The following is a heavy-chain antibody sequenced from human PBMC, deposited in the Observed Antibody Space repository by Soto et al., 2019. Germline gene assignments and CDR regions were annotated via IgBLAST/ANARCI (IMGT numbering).Heavy chain of an antibody. Sequence: ASLKVPCKSSGYTFTSYAMHWVRQAPGQRLEWMGWINAGNGNTKYSQKFQGRVTITRDTSASTAYMELSSLRSEDTAVYYCARDCGGDCYDYWGQGTLVTSPQ. CDR1: GYTFTSYA. CDR2: INAGNGNT. D-gene: IGHD2-21*02. J-gene: IGHJ4*02. CDR3: ARDCGGDCYDY. V-gene: IGHV1-3*01.